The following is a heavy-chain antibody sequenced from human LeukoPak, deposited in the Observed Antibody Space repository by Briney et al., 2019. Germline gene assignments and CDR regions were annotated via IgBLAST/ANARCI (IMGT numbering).Heavy chain of an antibody. CDR3: ARRGSYYDILTGLSRAFDI. V-gene: IGHV4-34*01. CDR1: GGSFSGYY. D-gene: IGHD3-9*01. CDR2: INHSGST. Sequence: SETLSLTCAVYGGSFSGYYWSWIRQPPGKGLEWIGEINHSGSTNYNPSLKSRVTISVDTSKNQFSLKLSSVTAADTAMYYCARRGSYYDILTGLSRAFDIWGQGTMVTVSS. J-gene: IGHJ3*02.